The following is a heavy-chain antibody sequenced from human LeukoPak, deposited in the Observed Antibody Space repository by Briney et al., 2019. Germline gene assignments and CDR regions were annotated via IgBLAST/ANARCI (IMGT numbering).Heavy chain of an antibody. CDR3: AKASSGSYYAFDY. CDR1: GFTFRNYV. J-gene: IGHJ4*02. CDR2: TSSDLNVK. D-gene: IGHD1-26*01. Sequence: GGSLRLSCAASGFTFRNYVIHWVRQAPGKGLEWVAVTSSDLNVKLYADSVKGRFTISRDTSKNTLYLQMNSLRVEDTAVYYCAKASSGSYYAFDYWGQGTLVTVSS. V-gene: IGHV3-30*18.